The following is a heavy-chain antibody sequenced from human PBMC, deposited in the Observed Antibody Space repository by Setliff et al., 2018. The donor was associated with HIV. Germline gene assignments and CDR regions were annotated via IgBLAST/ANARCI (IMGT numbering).Heavy chain of an antibody. Sequence: ASVKVSCKASGGTFRSYAISWVRQAPGHGLEWMGGIIPILGIKKYAQKFQGRVTITADKSTSTAYMELSSLRSEDTAVYYCARGATYYYDSSGYYSLLADAFNIWGQGTMVTVSS. CDR1: GGTFRSYA. CDR2: IIPILGIK. CDR3: ARGATYYYDSSGYYSLLADAFNI. V-gene: IGHV1-69*10. J-gene: IGHJ3*02. D-gene: IGHD3-22*01.